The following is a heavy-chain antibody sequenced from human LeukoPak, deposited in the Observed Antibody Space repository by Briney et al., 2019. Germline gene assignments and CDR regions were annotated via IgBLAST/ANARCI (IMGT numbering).Heavy chain of an antibody. Sequence: PSQTLSLTCTVSGGSIRSGDYYWTWIRQPPGKGLEWIGYIYYNGSSYYSPSLNSRVTISVDTSKNQFSLKLSSVTAADTAVYYCASLLLYGMDVWGQGTTVTVSS. CDR1: GGSIRSGDYY. J-gene: IGHJ6*02. CDR2: IYYNGSS. CDR3: ASLLLYGMDV. D-gene: IGHD1-26*01. V-gene: IGHV4-30-4*08.